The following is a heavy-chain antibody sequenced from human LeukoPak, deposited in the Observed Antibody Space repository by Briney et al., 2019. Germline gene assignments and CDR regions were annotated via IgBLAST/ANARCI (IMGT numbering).Heavy chain of an antibody. CDR3: AKVATGGYYWDYFDY. D-gene: IGHD3-3*01. CDR1: GFTFSRYG. V-gene: IGHV3-30*02. CDR2: TQYDGRNK. J-gene: IGHJ4*02. Sequence: GGSLRLSCTASGFTFSRYGIHWVHQAPGRGLEWVAFTQYDGRNKYYADSVKGRFTISRDNSKNTLYLQMNSLRAEDTAVYYCAKVATGGYYWDYFDYWGQGTLVTVSS.